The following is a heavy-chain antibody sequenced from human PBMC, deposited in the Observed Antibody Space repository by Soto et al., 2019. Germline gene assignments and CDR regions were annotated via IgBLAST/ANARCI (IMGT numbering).Heavy chain of an antibody. V-gene: IGHV3-74*01. Sequence: PGGSLRLSCAPSGFGLISRWIHWLRQVPGKGLMWVSRIKSNGSSTSYADSVKGRFSISRDNAKNTVYLQMNSLRAEDTALYYCVRDQDTYGQAVFDSWGQGTLVTVSS. CDR3: VRDQDTYGQAVFDS. J-gene: IGHJ4*02. CDR1: GFGLISRW. CDR2: IKSNGSST. D-gene: IGHD2-15*01.